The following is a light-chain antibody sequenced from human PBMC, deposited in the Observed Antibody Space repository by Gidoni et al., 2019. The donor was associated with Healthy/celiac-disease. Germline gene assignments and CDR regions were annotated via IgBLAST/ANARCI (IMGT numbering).Light chain of an antibody. J-gene: IGKJ4*01. CDR3: QQRSNWPPLT. V-gene: IGKV3-11*01. Sequence: EIVLTQSPATLSLPPGERATLSCRASQSVSSYLAWYQQKPGHAPRLLIYDASNRATGIPARFSGSGSGTDVTLTISSRVPEDFAVYYCQQRSNWPPLTFGGGTKVEIK. CDR2: DAS. CDR1: QSVSSY.